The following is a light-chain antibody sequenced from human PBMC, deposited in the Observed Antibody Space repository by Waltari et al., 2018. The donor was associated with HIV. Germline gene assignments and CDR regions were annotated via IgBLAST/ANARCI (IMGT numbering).Light chain of an antibody. CDR3: QHFSAYSPWT. Sequence: DIQLTQSPSTLSASVGARVTITCRASQSVSRWLAWFQQKPGKAPKLLIYKASTVESGVPSRFSGSGSGTEFTLTINNLQPDDFATYYCQHFSAYSPWTFGQGTKVEV. CDR2: KAS. J-gene: IGKJ1*01. V-gene: IGKV1-5*03. CDR1: QSVSRW.